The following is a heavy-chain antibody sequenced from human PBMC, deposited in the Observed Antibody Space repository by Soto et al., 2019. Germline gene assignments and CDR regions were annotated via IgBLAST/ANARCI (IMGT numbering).Heavy chain of an antibody. V-gene: IGHV1-69*02. Sequence: QVQLVQSGAEVKKPGSSVKVSCKASGGTFSSYTISWVRQAPGQGLEWMGRIIPILGIANYAQKFQGRVTITADKSTSTAYMELSSLRSEDTAVYYCARGLSATRLGELFFWFDPWGQGTLVTVSS. CDR2: IIPILGIA. CDR3: ARGLSATRLGELFFWFDP. J-gene: IGHJ5*02. D-gene: IGHD3-10*01. CDR1: GGTFSSYT.